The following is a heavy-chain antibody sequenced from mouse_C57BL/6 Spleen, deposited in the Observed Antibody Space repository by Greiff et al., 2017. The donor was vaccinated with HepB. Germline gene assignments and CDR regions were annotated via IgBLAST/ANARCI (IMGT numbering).Heavy chain of an antibody. Sequence: VQLQQSGAELVRPGSSVKLSCKASGYTFTSYWMDWVKQRPGQGLEWIGNIYPSDSETHYNQKFKDKATLTVDKSSSTFYMQLSSLTSEDSAVYYCARLDDYDKEGAYWGQGTLVTVSA. CDR1: GYTFTSYW. CDR2: IYPSDSET. D-gene: IGHD2-4*01. V-gene: IGHV1-61*01. CDR3: ARLDDYDKEGAY. J-gene: IGHJ3*01.